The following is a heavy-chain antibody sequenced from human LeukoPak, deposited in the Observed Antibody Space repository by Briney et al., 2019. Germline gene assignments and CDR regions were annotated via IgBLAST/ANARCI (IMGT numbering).Heavy chain of an antibody. Sequence: ASVKVSCKASGYTFTGYFMHWVRQAPGQGLEWMGLVNPSGGSTTYAQMFQGRVTMTRDTSTSTVYLELSSLRSEDTAVYYCAKGGVAGTFDYWGQGTQVTVSS. V-gene: IGHV1-46*01. CDR3: AKGGVAGTFDY. CDR2: VNPSGGST. J-gene: IGHJ4*02. CDR1: GYTFTGYF. D-gene: IGHD6-19*01.